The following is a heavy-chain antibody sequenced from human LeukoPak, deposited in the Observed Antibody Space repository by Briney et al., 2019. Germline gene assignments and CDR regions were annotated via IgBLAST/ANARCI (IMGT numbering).Heavy chain of an antibody. V-gene: IGHV4-59*01. CDR2: IYYSGTT. CDR3: ARGGLYFDY. CDR1: GGSISSYY. J-gene: IGHJ4*02. D-gene: IGHD3-16*01. Sequence: PSETLSLTCTVSGGSISSYYWSWLRQPPGKGLGGMGYIYYSGTTNYNPPLKSRVTISVDTSKNHFSLKLSSVTAADTAVYFCARGGLYFDYWGQGTLVTVSS.